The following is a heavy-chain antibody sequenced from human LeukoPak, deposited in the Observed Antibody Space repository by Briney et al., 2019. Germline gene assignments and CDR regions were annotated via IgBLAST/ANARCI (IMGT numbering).Heavy chain of an antibody. CDR1: GFIFSTYA. CDR2: ISYDGSNK. J-gene: IGHJ4*02. Sequence: GGSLRLSCAASGFIFSTYAMHWVRQAPGKGVEWVAVISYDGSNKFYADSVKGRFTISRDDSKNTLSLQMNNLRTEDTAVYYCARDIYCPSDCSSYWGQGTLVTVSS. D-gene: IGHD2-21*02. CDR3: ARDIYCPSDCSSY. V-gene: IGHV3-30-3*01.